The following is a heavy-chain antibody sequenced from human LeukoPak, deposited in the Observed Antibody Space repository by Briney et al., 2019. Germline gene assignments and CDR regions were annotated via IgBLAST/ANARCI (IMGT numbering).Heavy chain of an antibody. CDR2: ISSSSSYI. J-gene: IGHJ4*02. D-gene: IGHD3-22*01. CDR3: ARYYYDSSGYYFFFDY. Sequence: PGGSLRLSCAASGFTFSSYSMNWVRQAPGKGLEWVSSISSSSSYIYYADSVKGRFTISRDNAKNSLYLQMNSLRAEDTAVYYCARYYYDSSGYYFFFDYWGQGALVTVSS. CDR1: GFTFSSYS. V-gene: IGHV3-21*01.